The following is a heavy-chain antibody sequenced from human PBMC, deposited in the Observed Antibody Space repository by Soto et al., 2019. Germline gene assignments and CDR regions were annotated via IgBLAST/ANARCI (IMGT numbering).Heavy chain of an antibody. CDR1: GFTFSSYG. D-gene: IGHD6-19*01. CDR3: VAQWLVAGMDV. CDR2: ISYDGSNK. Sequence: SLRLSCAASGFTFSSYGMHWVRQAPGKGLEWVAVISYDGSNKYYANSVKGRFTISRDNSKNTLYLQMNSLRAEDTAVYYCVAQWLVAGMDVWGQGTTVTVSS. V-gene: IGHV3-30*03. J-gene: IGHJ6*02.